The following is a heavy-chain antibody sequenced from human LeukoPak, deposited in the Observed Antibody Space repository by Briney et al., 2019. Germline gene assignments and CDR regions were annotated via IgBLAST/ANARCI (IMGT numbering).Heavy chain of an antibody. D-gene: IGHD6-19*01. Sequence: PGGSLRLSCAAPGFMFHDYAIHWVRQAPGKGLEWVSLISGDGGSTFYADSVKGRFTISRDNSKNSLYLRMNSLRSDDTALHYCARESESSGWYDYWGQGTLVTVSS. J-gene: IGHJ4*02. CDR2: ISGDGGST. CDR1: GFMFHDYA. CDR3: ARESESSGWYDY. V-gene: IGHV3-43*02.